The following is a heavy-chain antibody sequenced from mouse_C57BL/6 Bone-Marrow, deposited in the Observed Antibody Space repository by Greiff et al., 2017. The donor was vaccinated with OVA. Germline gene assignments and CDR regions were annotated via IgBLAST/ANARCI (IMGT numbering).Heavy chain of an antibody. V-gene: IGHV1-75*01. CDR1: GYTFTDYY. Sequence: QVQLQQSGPELVKPGASVKISCKASGYTFTDYYITWVKQRPGQGLEWVGWICPGSGSTYYTEKFKGKATLTVDKSSSTAYMLLSSLTSEDSAVYFCEAFLLRVYWGQGTSVTVSS. CDR3: EAFLLRVY. CDR2: ICPGSGST. J-gene: IGHJ4*01. D-gene: IGHD1-1*01.